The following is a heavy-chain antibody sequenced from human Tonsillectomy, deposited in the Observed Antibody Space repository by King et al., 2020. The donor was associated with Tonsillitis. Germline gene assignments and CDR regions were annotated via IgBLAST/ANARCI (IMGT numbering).Heavy chain of an antibody. D-gene: IGHD3-10*01. CDR3: ARDDCGAGRGCYYDGMDV. V-gene: IGHV4-31*03. CDR2: IYHSGST. J-gene: IGHJ6*02. Sequence: VQLQESGPGLVKPSQTLSLTCRVSGGSISSGGYYWSWIRQHPGQGLEWIGYIYHSGSTYYNPSLKSRVTISVDTSKNQFSLNLTSVTAADTAVYYCARDDCGAGRGCYYDGMDVWGQGTTVTVSS. CDR1: GGSISSGGYY.